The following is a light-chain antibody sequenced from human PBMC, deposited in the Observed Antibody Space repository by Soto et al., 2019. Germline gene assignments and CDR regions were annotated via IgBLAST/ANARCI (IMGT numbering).Light chain of an antibody. CDR1: SSDVGAYNS. V-gene: IGLV2-14*02. Sequence: QSVLAQPASVSGSPGQSVTISCTGTSSDVGAYNSVSWYQQHPDKAPQLMIYKGTQRPSGVSNRFSGSKSGDTASLTISGLQAEDEADYYCSSYRSDSRVFGGGTQLTVL. J-gene: IGLJ3*02. CDR3: SSYRSDSRV. CDR2: KGT.